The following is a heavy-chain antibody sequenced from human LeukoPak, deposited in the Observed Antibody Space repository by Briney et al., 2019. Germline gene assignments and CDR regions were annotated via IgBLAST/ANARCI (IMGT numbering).Heavy chain of an antibody. V-gene: IGHV4-38-2*02. CDR1: GYSISSGYY. CDR3: ARDRGSVLRGIDY. D-gene: IGHD2-8*01. J-gene: IGHJ4*02. CDR2: IYHSGST. Sequence: PSETLSLTCTVSGYSISSGYYWGWIRQPPGKGLEWIGSIYHSGSTYYNPSLKSRVTISVDTSKNQFSLKLSSVTATDTAVYYCARDRGSVLRGIDYWGQGTLVTVSS.